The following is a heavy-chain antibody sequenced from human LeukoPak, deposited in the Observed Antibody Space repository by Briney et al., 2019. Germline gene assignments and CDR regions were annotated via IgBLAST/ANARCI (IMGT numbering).Heavy chain of an antibody. CDR3: AREGGSYSGAFDI. J-gene: IGHJ3*02. Sequence: ETLSLTCTVSGGSISSYYWSWIRQPPGKGLEWIGYIYYSGSTNYNPSLKSRVTISVDTSKNQFSLKLSSVTAADTAVYYCAREGGSYSGAFDIWGQGTMVTVSS. CDR2: IYYSGST. V-gene: IGHV4-59*01. D-gene: IGHD1-26*01. CDR1: GGSISSYY.